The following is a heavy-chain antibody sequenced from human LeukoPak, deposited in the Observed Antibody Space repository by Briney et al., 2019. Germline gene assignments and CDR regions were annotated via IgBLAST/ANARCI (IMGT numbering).Heavy chain of an antibody. CDR2: INPNSGGT. Sequence: GASVKVSCKASGYTFTGYYMHWVRQAPGQGLEWMGWINPNSGGTNYAQKFQGRVTMTRDTSISTVYMELSRLRSDDTAVYYCARSWGFGELSAFDYWGQGTLVTVSS. J-gene: IGHJ4*02. D-gene: IGHD3-10*01. CDR1: GYTFTGYY. V-gene: IGHV1-2*02. CDR3: ARSWGFGELSAFDY.